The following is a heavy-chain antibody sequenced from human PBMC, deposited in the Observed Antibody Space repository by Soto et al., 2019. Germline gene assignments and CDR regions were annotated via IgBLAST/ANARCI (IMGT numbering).Heavy chain of an antibody. CDR2: IYYSGST. V-gene: IGHV4-31*03. CDR1: GGSISSGGYY. CDR3: ARALIAAAGSPPVGFDY. J-gene: IGHJ4*02. D-gene: IGHD6-13*01. Sequence: PSETLSLTCTVSGGSISSGGYYWSWIRQHPGKGLEWIGYIYYSGSTYYNPSLKSRVTISVDTSKNQFSLKLSSVTAADTAVYYCARALIAAAGSPPVGFDYWGQGALVTVS.